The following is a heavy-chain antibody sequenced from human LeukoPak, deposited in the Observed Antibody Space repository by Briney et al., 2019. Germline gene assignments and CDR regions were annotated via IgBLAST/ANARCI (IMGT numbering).Heavy chain of an antibody. Sequence: GGSLRLSCAASGFTFSRYSMHWVRQAPGKGLEWVAVIWFDGSNKYYGDSVKGRFTISRDNSRDTLYLQMSSLRAEDTAVYYCAKDGEASRGYSSGHFDSWGQGALVTVFS. J-gene: IGHJ4*02. V-gene: IGHV3-33*06. D-gene: IGHD5-18*01. CDR3: AKDGEASRGYSSGHFDS. CDR2: IWFDGSNK. CDR1: GFTFSRYS.